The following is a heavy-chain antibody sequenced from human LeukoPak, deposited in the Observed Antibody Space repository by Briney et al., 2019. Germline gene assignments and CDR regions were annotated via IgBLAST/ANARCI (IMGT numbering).Heavy chain of an antibody. J-gene: IGHJ4*02. V-gene: IGHV1-69*05. CDR3: ARGKRGYSYGSLDY. CDR2: IIPIFGTA. CDR1: GGTFSSYA. Sequence: SVKVSCKASGGTFSSYAISWVRQAPGQGLEWMGRIIPIFGTANYAQKFQGRVTITTDESTSTAYMELRSLRSDDTAVYYCARGKRGYSYGSLDYWGQGTLVTVSS. D-gene: IGHD5-18*01.